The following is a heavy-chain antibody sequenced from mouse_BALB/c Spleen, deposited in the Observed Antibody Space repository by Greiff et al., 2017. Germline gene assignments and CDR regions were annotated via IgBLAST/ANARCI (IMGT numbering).Heavy chain of an antibody. CDR2: ISYSGST. V-gene: IGHV3-8*02. J-gene: IGHJ4*01. D-gene: IGHD2-4*01. CDR1: GDSITSGY. Sequence: EVMLVESGPSLVKPSQTLSLTCSVTGDSITSGYWNWIRKFPGNKLEYMGYISYSGSTYYNPSLKSRISITRDTSKNQYYLQLNSVTTEDTATYYCARWGDYDEDAMDYWGQGTSVTVSS. CDR3: ARWGDYDEDAMDY.